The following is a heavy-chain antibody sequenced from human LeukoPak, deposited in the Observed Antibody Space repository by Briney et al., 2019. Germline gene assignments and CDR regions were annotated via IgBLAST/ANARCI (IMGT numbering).Heavy chain of an antibody. D-gene: IGHD2-2*01. V-gene: IGHV3-7*01. Sequence: GGSLRLSCAASGFTFSSCWMNWARQAPGKGLEWVASINHNGNVNYYVDSVKGRFTISRDNAKNSLYLQMNSLRAEDTAVSYCARGPRYCSSTSCYFDYYYGMDVWGQGTTVTVSS. CDR2: INHNGNVN. CDR3: ARGPRYCSSTSCYFDYYYGMDV. J-gene: IGHJ6*02. CDR1: GFTFSSCW.